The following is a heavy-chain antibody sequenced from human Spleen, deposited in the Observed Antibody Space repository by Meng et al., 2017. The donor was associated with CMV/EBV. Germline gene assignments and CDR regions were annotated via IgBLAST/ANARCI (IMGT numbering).Heavy chain of an antibody. D-gene: IGHD1-1*01. J-gene: IGHJ4*02. CDR1: GFTFSSYA. CDR3: AMWNRQRGGFDY. CDR2: LDGDGPRV. Sequence: GESLKISCAASGFTFSSYAMSWVRQPPGKGLMWVSRLDGDGPRVNYADSVKGRFTISRDNDRNTIHLQMSSLRLDDSAVYYCAMWNRQRGGFDYWGQGTVVTVSS. V-gene: IGHV3-74*01.